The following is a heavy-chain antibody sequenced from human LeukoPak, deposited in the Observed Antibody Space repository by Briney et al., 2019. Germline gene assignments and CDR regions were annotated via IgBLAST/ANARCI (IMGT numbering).Heavy chain of an antibody. J-gene: IGHJ4*02. D-gene: IGHD5-12*01. V-gene: IGHV4-59*01. CDR3: ARVMLGYSGLLDY. CDR2: IYYSGST. CDR1: GASISSYF. Sequence: PSETLSLTCTVSGASISSYFWSWLRQPPGKGLEFIGYIYYSGSTNYNSSLKSRVTISIDTSKNQFSLNLTSVTAADTAVYYCARVMLGYSGLLDYWGQGTLVTVSS.